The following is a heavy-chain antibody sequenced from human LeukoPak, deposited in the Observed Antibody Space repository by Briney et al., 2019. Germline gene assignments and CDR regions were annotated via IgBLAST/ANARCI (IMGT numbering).Heavy chain of an antibody. J-gene: IGHJ4*02. Sequence: PGRSLRLSCAASGFTFDDYAMHWVRHAPGKGLEWVSGISWNSGSIGYADSVKGRFTISRDNAKNSLYLQMNSLRAEDTALYYCAKGLISSWYSYFDYWGQGTLVTVSS. CDR1: GFTFDDYA. CDR3: AKGLISSWYSYFDY. V-gene: IGHV3-9*01. D-gene: IGHD6-13*01. CDR2: ISWNSGSI.